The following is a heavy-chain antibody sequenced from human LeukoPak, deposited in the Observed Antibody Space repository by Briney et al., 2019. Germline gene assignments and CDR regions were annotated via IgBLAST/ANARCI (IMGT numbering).Heavy chain of an antibody. CDR3: ARGSGRVGATFLGYYYGMDV. CDR1: GGSFSGYY. J-gene: IGHJ6*02. V-gene: IGHV4-34*01. CDR2: INHSGST. D-gene: IGHD1-26*01. Sequence: SETLSLTCAVYGGSFSGYYWSWIRQPPGKGLEWIGEINHSGSTNYNPSLKSRVTISVDTSKNQFSLKLSSVTAADTAVYYCARGSGRVGATFLGYYYGMDVWGQGTTVTVSS.